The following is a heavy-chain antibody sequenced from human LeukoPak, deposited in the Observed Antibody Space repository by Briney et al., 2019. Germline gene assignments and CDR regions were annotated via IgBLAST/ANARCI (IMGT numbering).Heavy chain of an antibody. CDR1: GFTFDDYA. J-gene: IGHJ4*02. CDR3: IKEGGRQHGYFDF. V-gene: IGHV3-9*01. D-gene: IGHD1-26*01. CDR2: ISSNSGHI. Sequence: PGRSLRLSCAASGFTFDDYALHWVRQAPGKGLEWVSGISSNSGHIGYADSVKGRFTISRDNAKNSLYLQMKRRRVDDTALYLCIKEGGRQHGYFDFWGQGTLVTVSS.